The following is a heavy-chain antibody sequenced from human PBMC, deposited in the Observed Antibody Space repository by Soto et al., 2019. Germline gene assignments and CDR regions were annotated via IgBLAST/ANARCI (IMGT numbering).Heavy chain of an antibody. J-gene: IGHJ4*02. V-gene: IGHV4-31*03. CDR3: ATSSGRLLWFGELSARVYYLDY. CDR2: IYYSGST. Sequence: PSETLSLTCTVSGGSISSGGYYWSWIRQHPGKGLVWIGYIYYSGSTYYNPSLKSRVTISVDTSKNQFSLKLSSVTASDTAVYYCATSSGRLLWFGELSARVYYLDYWGQGTLVTVSS. CDR1: GGSISSGGYY. D-gene: IGHD3-10*01.